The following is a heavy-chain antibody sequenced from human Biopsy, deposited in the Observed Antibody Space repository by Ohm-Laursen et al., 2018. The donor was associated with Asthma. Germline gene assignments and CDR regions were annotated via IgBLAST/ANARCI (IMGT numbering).Heavy chain of an antibody. D-gene: IGHD2-15*01. Sequence: SLRLSCAATGFVFSQSGMHWVRQAPGKGLEWVALISSDGHNKYYKDSVKGRFTISRDNSKNTLYLQMTSLSAEDSAVYYCARVDGVVEAATRLGGMDVWGQGTTVTVSS. CDR1: GFVFSQSG. CDR3: ARVDGVVEAATRLGGMDV. CDR2: ISSDGHNK. V-gene: IGHV3-30*03. J-gene: IGHJ6*02.